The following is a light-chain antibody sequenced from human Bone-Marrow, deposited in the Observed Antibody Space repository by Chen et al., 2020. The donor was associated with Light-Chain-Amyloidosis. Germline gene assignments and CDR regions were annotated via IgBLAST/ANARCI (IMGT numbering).Light chain of an antibody. CDR3: QQYGTSPLP. CDR1: QTISSNY. CDR2: GSS. Sequence: EIVLTQSPGTLSLSPGEGANLSCRASQTISSNYLTWYQQKFGQAPRLLIYGSSSRATGIPDRFSGSECGTDFTLTINRLVPDDLAMYYCQQYGTSPLPFGGGTKVEL. V-gene: IGKV3-20*01. J-gene: IGKJ4*01.